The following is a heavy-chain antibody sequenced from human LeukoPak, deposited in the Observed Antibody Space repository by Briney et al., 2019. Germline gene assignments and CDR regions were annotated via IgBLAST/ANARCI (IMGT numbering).Heavy chain of an antibody. CDR2: IYDSGST. CDR1: GASIRSGDYY. V-gene: IGHV4-30-4*01. J-gene: IGHJ3*02. D-gene: IGHD2-15*01. Sequence: SQSLSLTCTVSGASIRSGDYYWSWIRQPPGKGLEWIGYIYDSGSTYYNPSLKSRITISVDTSENRFSLKLSSVTATDTAVYYCARDCSGGSCYGAFDIWGQGTMVTVSS. CDR3: ARDCSGGSCYGAFDI.